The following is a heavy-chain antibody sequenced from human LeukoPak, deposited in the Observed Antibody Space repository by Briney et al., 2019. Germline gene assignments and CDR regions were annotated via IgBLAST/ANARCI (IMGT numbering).Heavy chain of an antibody. D-gene: IGHD3-22*01. V-gene: IGHV4-61*02. CDR2: IYTSGST. Sequence: SQTLSLTCTVSGGSISSGSYYWSWIRQPAGKGLEWIGRIYTSGSTNYNPSLKSRVTISVDTSKNQFSLKPSSVTAADTAVYYCARDLGFYYDSSGYYHHDAFDIWGQGTMVTVSS. CDR3: ARDLGFYYDSSGYYHHDAFDI. J-gene: IGHJ3*02. CDR1: GGSISSGSYY.